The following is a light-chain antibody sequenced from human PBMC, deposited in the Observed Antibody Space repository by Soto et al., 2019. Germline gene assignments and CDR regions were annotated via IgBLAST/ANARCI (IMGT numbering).Light chain of an antibody. CDR2: AAS. CDR3: QQLSSDPSLP. J-gene: IGKJ4*01. Sequence: DMRWTQSQSFLSASVGDRITITCRASQGISSYLAWYQQKPGKAPKLLIYAASTLQSGVPSRFSGSGSGTEFTLTISSLRPEDFATYFCQQLSSDPSLPFGGGTKVDIK. V-gene: IGKV1-9*01. CDR1: QGISSY.